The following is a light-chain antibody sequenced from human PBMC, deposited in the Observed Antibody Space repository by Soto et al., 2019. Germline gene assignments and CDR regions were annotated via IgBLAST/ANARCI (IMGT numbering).Light chain of an antibody. V-gene: IGLV2-14*01. CDR1: SSDVGGYNY. CDR2: DVN. J-gene: IGLJ2*01. CDR3: SSYTSVTIVV. Sequence: QSALTQPASVSGSPGQSITISCTGTSSDVGGYNYVSWYQHHPGKAPKLLIYDVNNRPSGVSDRFSGSKSGNTASLTISGLQTEDEADYYCSSYTSVTIVVFGGGTKLTVL.